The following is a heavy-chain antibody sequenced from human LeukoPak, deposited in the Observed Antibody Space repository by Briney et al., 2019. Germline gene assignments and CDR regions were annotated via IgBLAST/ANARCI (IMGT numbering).Heavy chain of an antibody. D-gene: IGHD3-22*01. Sequence: SETLSLTCTVSGGSISSGGHYWSWIRQHPGKGLEWIGYIYYSGSTYYNPSLKSRVTISVDTSKNQFSLKLSSVTAADTAAYYCARESYYDTPFWGQGTLVTVSS. CDR3: ARESYYDTPF. CDR1: GGSISSGGHY. CDR2: IYYSGST. V-gene: IGHV4-31*03. J-gene: IGHJ4*02.